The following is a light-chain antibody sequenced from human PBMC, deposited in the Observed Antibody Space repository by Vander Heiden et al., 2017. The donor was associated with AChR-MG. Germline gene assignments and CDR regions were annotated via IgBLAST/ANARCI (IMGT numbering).Light chain of an antibody. V-gene: IGKV4-1*01. J-gene: IGKJ2*02. CDR3: QQYYSTPRT. CDR1: QNVLSSSNNKNY. CDR2: WAS. Sequence: DIVMTQSPDSLAVSLGERATINCKSSQNVLSSSNNKNYLAWYQHKPGQPPKLLFYWASTRESGVPERFSGSGSGTDFTLTISSLQAEDVAVYYCQQYYSTPRTVGQGTKLEI.